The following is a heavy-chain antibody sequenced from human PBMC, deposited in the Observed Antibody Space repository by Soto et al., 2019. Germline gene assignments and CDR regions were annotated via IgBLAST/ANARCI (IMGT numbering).Heavy chain of an antibody. D-gene: IGHD6-25*01. Sequence: EVQLVESGGGLVQTGGSLRLSCAASGFTFSAYWMSWVRQAPGKGLEWVANIKQAGSEKYYVDSVNGRFIIPRDDAKNSLFLQVNSLRVEDTAVYYCAREKRANGYFDYWGQGTLVTVSS. CDR1: GFTFSAYW. CDR2: IKQAGSEK. J-gene: IGHJ4*02. CDR3: AREKRANGYFDY. V-gene: IGHV3-7*01.